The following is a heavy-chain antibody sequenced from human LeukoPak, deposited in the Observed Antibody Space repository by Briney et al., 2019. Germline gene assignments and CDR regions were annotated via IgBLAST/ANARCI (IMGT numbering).Heavy chain of an antibody. CDR1: GFTVSSNY. V-gene: IGHV3-7*01. CDR3: ATDSRIVGATGACDI. CDR2: IKPDGGEK. D-gene: IGHD1-26*01. J-gene: IGHJ3*02. Sequence: GGSLRLSCAASGFTVSSNYMSWVRQAPGKGLEWVANIKPDGGEKNYVDSVKGRFTISRDNTKNSLYLQMNTLRAEDTAVYYCATDSRIVGATGACDIWGQGTMVTVSS.